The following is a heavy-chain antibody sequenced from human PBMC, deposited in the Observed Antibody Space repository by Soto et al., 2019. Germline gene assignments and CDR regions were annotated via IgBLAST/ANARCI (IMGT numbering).Heavy chain of an antibody. CDR3: TRGRSMIANDDFEY. V-gene: IGHV3-30-3*01. CDR1: GFAVSSYS. D-gene: IGHD2-21*01. CDR2: MSFDGNSK. J-gene: IGHJ4*02. Sequence: PXVSLRLSCAASGFAVSSYSMHWVRQAPGKGLEWVAAMSFDGNSKYFADSVKGRFKISRDTSKNTWSLEMESLGVEDSALYHCTRGRSMIANDDFEYWGQGTQVTVSS.